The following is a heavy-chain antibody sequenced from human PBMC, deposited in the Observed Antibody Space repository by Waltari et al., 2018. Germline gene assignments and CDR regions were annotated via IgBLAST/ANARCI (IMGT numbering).Heavy chain of an antibody. J-gene: IGHJ6*02. Sequence: QVQLEQSGAEAKKPGSSVRVPCRASGGTFPTASVNWVRQAPGKGLEWMGRIMPDISETKYAVKFQGRITIAADKSTGTVYMERSSLRSDDTAVYFCAGGDGGYYFHKLDVWGQGTTVTVSS. CDR2: IMPDISET. CDR3: AGGDGGYYFHKLDV. V-gene: IGHV1-69*02. D-gene: IGHD3-22*01. CDR1: GGTFPTAS.